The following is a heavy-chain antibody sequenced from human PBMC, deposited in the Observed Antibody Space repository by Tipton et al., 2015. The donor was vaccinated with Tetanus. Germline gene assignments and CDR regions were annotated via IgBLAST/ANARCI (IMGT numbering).Heavy chain of an antibody. CDR2: IYFSGRA. Sequence: TLSLTCTVSGGSINSTTYYWGWIRQAPGKGLEWIGSIYFSGRAYYNPSLKSRVTISIHTSKNQLSLRLTYVTAADTAVYYCARRGSSWYWYFDLWGRGNLVTVSS. CDR1: GGSINSTTYY. J-gene: IGHJ2*01. CDR3: ARRGSSWYWYFDL. V-gene: IGHV4-39*01. D-gene: IGHD6-13*01.